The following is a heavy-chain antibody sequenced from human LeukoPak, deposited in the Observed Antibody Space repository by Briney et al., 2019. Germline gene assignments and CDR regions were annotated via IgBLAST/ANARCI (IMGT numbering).Heavy chain of an antibody. J-gene: IGHJ6*02. CDR2: INGSGGST. Sequence: GGSLRLSCAASGFTFSSYAMSWVRQAPGKGLEWVSAINGSGGSTYYADSVKGRFTISRDNSKNTLYLQMNSLRAEDTAVYYCAKPGYGSGSYPPYGMDVWGQGTTVTVSS. D-gene: IGHD3-10*01. V-gene: IGHV3-23*01. CDR1: GFTFSSYA. CDR3: AKPGYGSGSYPPYGMDV.